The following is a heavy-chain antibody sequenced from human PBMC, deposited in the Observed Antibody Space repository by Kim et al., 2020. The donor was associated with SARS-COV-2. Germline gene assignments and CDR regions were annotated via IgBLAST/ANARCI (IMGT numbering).Heavy chain of an antibody. J-gene: IGHJ6*02. V-gene: IGHV4-39*01. CDR3: ARPGYSYGYLDYGMDV. D-gene: IGHD5-18*01. CDR1: GGSISSSSYY. CDR2: IYYSGST. Sequence: SETLSLTCTVSGGSISSSSYYWGWIRQPPGKGLEWIGSIYYSGSTYYNPSLKSRVTISVDTSKNQFSLKLSSVTAADTAVYYCARPGYSYGYLDYGMDVWVQGTTVTVSS.